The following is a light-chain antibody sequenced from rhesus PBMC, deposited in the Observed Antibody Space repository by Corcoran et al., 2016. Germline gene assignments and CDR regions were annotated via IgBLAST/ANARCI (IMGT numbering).Light chain of an antibody. V-gene: IGKV3-31*02. Sequence: EIVMTQSPATLSLSPGETATISCRTSQRVSSYVAWYQQTPGPAPRLLIYGASSRATGIPDRFSGSGSGTDFTLTISSLEPEDFAVYYCQETSNLSLTFGPGTKLDIK. CDR1: QRVSSY. CDR2: GAS. J-gene: IGKJ3*01. CDR3: QETSNLSLT.